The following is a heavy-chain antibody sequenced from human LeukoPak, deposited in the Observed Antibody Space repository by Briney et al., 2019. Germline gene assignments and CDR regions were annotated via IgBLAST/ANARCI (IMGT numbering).Heavy chain of an antibody. Sequence: GASVKVSCKASGFTFSNSAVQWVRQARGQRLEWIGWIIVGSGATNYAQSLQGRLTITRDMSTSTAYMELSSLRSDDTAVYYCAAELYGGNSDCCNFESWGQGTMVTVSS. D-gene: IGHD4-23*01. J-gene: IGHJ3*02. CDR3: AAELYGGNSDCCNFES. CDR1: GFTFSNSA. CDR2: IIVGSGAT. V-gene: IGHV1-58*01.